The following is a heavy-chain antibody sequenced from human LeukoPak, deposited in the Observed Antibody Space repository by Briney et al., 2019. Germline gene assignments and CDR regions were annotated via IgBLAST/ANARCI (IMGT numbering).Heavy chain of an antibody. CDR2: FDPEDGET. Sequence: ASVKVSCKVSGYTLTELSMHWVRQAPGKGLEWMGGFDPEDGETIYAQKFQGRVTMTEDTSTDTAYMELSSLRSEDTAVYCCATDDAYYGSGSYYKTGGYWGQGTLVTVSS. V-gene: IGHV1-24*01. CDR1: GYTLTELS. CDR3: ATDDAYYGSGSYYKTGGY. D-gene: IGHD3-10*01. J-gene: IGHJ4*02.